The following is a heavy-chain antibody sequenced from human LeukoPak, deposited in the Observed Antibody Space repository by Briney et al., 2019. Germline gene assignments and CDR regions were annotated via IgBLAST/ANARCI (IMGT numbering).Heavy chain of an antibody. V-gene: IGHV3-21*01. Sequence: GGSLRLSCVVSGFTFNTYSMNWVRQAPGKGLEWVSSISSSSVYIHYADSVKGRFTISRDNAKKSLYLQMNSLRAEDTALYYCARDRGEELDAFDIWGQGTMVTVSS. J-gene: IGHJ3*02. D-gene: IGHD3-10*01. CDR3: ARDRGEELDAFDI. CDR1: GFTFNTYS. CDR2: ISSSSVYI.